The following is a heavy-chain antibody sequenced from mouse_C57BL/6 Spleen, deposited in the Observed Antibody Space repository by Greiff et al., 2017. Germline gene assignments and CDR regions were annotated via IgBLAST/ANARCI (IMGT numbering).Heavy chain of an antibody. CDR2: IDPEDGDT. CDR1: GFNIKDYY. D-gene: IGHD1-1*01. V-gene: IGHV14-1*01. J-gene: IGHJ3*01. CDR3: TTFYHGSSYPFAY. Sequence: VQLQQSGAELVRPGASVKLSCTASGFNIKDYYMHWVKQRPEQGLEWIGRIDPEDGDTEYAPKFQGKATMTADTSSNTAYLQLSSLTSEDTAVYYCTTFYHGSSYPFAYWGQGTLVTVSA.